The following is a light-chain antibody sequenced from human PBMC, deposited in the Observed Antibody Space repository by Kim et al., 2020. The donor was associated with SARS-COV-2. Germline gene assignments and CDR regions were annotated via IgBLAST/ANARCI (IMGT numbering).Light chain of an antibody. CDR3: QSYDSSTHWV. Sequence: KTVTTSVNRSRGSIASNYGQWYQQRPGSAPPAVIYEDNQRPAGVPDRVSGSIDSSSNSASLTISGLQTEDEADYYCQSYDSSTHWVFGGGTQLTVL. CDR2: EDN. V-gene: IGLV6-57*03. J-gene: IGLJ3*02. CDR1: RGSIASNY.